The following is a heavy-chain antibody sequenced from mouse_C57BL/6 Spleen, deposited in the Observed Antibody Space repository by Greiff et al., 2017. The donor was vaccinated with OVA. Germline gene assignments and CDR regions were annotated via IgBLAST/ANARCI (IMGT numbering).Heavy chain of an antibody. D-gene: IGHD2-4*01. V-gene: IGHV1-55*01. J-gene: IGHJ3*01. CDR1: GYTFTSYW. CDR3: ASDYDYLFAY. CDR2: TYPGSGNT. Sequence: QVQLQQPGAELVKPGASVKMSCKASGYTFTSYWITWVKQRPGLGLEWIGDTYPGSGNTNYNEKFKSKATLTVDPSSSTAYMQLSSLTSEDAAVYNGASDYDYLFAYWSQGTLVTDSA.